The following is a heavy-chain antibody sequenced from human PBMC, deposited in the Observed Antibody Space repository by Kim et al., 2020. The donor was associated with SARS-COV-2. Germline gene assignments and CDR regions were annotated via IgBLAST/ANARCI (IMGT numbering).Heavy chain of an antibody. J-gene: IGHJ5*02. CDR3: ARDDYVWGSYREDNWFDP. CDR1: GFTFSSYW. CDR2: IKQDGSEK. Sequence: GGSLRLSCAASGFTFSSYWMSWVRQAPGKGLEWVANIKQDGSEKYYVDSVKGRFTISRDNAKNSLYLQMNSLRAEDTAVYYCARDDYVWGSYREDNWFDPWGQGTLVTVSS. V-gene: IGHV3-7*03. D-gene: IGHD3-16*02.